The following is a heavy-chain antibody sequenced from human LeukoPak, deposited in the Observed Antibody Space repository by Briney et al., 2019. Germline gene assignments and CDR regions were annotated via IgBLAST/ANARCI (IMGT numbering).Heavy chain of an antibody. CDR2: ISYDGSNK. J-gene: IGHJ5*01. CDR3: AKEASALWFGEITYWFDS. D-gene: IGHD3-10*01. CDR1: GFTFSSYA. V-gene: IGHV3-30*04. Sequence: PGGSLRLSCAASGFTFSSYAMHWVRQAPGKGLEWGAVISYDGSNKYYADSVKGRFTISRDNSKNTLYLQMNSLRVGDTAIYYCAKEASALWFGEITYWFDSWGHGTLLTVSS.